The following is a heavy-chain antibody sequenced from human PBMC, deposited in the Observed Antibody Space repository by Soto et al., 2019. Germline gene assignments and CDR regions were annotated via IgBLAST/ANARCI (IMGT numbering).Heavy chain of an antibody. J-gene: IGHJ6*03. CDR2: IYYSGNT. CDR1: GGSISSYY. Sequence: QVQLQESGPGLVKPSETLSLTCTVSGGSISSYYWSWIRQPPGKGLEWIGYIYYSGNTNYNPSLNNRVSISVEQAKNQFSLKLSSGTAADTAVYYCGRDRGELIWFGDSNYYYMDVWGKGTTVTVSS. D-gene: IGHD3-10*01. CDR3: GRDRGELIWFGDSNYYYMDV. V-gene: IGHV4-59*01.